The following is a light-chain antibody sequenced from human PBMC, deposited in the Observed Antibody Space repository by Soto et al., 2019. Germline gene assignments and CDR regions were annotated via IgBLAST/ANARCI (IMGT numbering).Light chain of an antibody. Sequence: EIVLTQSPGTLSLSPRERATLSCRASQSVSNNYLAWYQQKPGQAPRLLIYGASSRATGIPDRFSGSGSGTDFTLTISRLEPEDFAMYYCQQYDGSVTFGGGTKVDIK. CDR2: GAS. CDR1: QSVSNNY. V-gene: IGKV3-20*01. CDR3: QQYDGSVT. J-gene: IGKJ4*01.